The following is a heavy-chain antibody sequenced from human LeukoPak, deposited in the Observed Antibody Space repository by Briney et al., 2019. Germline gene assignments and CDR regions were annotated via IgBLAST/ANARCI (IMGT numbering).Heavy chain of an antibody. CDR2: ISSSSTYI. D-gene: IGHD3-22*01. J-gene: IGHJ4*02. CDR1: GFTFSTYS. Sequence: GGPLRLSCAASGFTFSTYSLNWVRQAPGEGLEWVSSISSSSTYIYYADSVKGRFTISRDNAKNSLCLQMNSLRAEDTAVYYCARDVYDSSGYYAIDYWGQGTLVTVSS. CDR3: ARDVYDSSGYYAIDY. V-gene: IGHV3-21*01.